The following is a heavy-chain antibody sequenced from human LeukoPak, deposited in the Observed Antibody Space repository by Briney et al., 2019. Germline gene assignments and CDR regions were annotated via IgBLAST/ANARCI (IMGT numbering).Heavy chain of an antibody. Sequence: GGSLRLSCAASGFTFSSYAMHWVRQAPGKGLEYVSAISSNGGSTYYANSVKSRFTISRDNSKNTLYLQMGSLRAEDMAVYYCARDSNGAGDAFDIWGQGTMVTVSS. J-gene: IGHJ3*02. CDR3: ARDSNGAGDAFDI. D-gene: IGHD4-17*01. V-gene: IGHV3-64*01. CDR1: GFTFSSYA. CDR2: ISSNGGST.